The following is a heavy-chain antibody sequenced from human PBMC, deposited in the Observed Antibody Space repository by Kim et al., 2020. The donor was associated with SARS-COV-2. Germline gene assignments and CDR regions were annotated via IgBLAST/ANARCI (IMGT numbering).Heavy chain of an antibody. V-gene: IGHV1-69*01. CDR2: GTA. J-gene: IGHJ4*02. CDR3: ARDGRGGDY. Sequence: GTANYAQKFQGRVTITADESTSTAYVELSSLRSEDTAVYYCARDGRGGDYWGQGTLVTVSS. D-gene: IGHD3-10*01.